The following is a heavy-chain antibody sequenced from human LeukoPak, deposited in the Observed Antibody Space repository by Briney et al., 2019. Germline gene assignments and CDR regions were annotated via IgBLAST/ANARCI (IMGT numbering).Heavy chain of an antibody. CDR2: IYSGGST. J-gene: IGHJ4*02. CDR1: GFTVSSNY. D-gene: IGHD7-27*01. V-gene: IGHV3-53*01. CDR3: ARDQLGENDY. Sequence: PGGSLRLSCAASGFTVSSNYMSWVRQAPGKGLEWVSVIYSGGSTYYADSVNGRFTISRDKSKNTLYLQMNSLRAEDTAVYYCARDQLGENDYWGQGTLVTVSS.